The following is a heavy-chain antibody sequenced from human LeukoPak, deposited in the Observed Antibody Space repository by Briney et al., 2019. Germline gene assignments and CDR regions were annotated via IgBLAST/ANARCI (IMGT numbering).Heavy chain of an antibody. CDR2: LRYDGSNK. CDR1: GFTFSSYG. V-gene: IGHV3-30*02. J-gene: IGHJ4*02. CDR3: AKSGSGWYQGGSDFDY. D-gene: IGHD6-19*01. Sequence: GGSLRLSCAASGFTFSSYGMHWVRQAPGKGLEWVAFLRYDGSNKYYADSVKGRFTISRDNSKNTLYLQMNSLRAEDTAVYYCAKSGSGWYQGGSDFDYWGQGTLVTVSS.